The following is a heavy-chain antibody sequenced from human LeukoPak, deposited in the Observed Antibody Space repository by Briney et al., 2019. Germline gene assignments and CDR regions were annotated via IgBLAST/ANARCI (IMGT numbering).Heavy chain of an antibody. D-gene: IGHD1-26*01. V-gene: IGHV3-30-3*01. J-gene: IGHJ4*02. CDR2: ISYDGSNK. CDR3: ARTSGSYMYYFDY. Sequence: GRSLRLSCAASGFTFSSYAMHRVRQAPGKGLEWVAIISYDGSNKYYADSVKGRFTISRDNSKNTLYVQMNSMRAEDTAVYYCARTSGSYMYYFDYWGQGPLVTVSS. CDR1: GFTFSSYA.